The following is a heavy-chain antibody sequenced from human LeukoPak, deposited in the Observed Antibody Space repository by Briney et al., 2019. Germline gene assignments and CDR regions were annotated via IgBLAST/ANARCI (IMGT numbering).Heavy chain of an antibody. CDR2: ISSSSSYI. Sequence: GGSLRLSCAASGFTFSSYSMNWVRQAPGKGLEWVSSISSSSSYIYYADSVKGRFTISRDNAKNSLYLQMNSLRAEDTAVYYCARDAHPYTYGDTSYAFDIWGQGTMVTVSS. CDR3: ARDAHPYTYGDTSYAFDI. V-gene: IGHV3-21*01. D-gene: IGHD4-17*01. J-gene: IGHJ3*02. CDR1: GFTFSSYS.